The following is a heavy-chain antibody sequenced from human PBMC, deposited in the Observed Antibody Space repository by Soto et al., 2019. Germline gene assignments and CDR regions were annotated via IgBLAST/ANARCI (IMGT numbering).Heavy chain of an antibody. CDR2: IYSGGST. CDR1: GFSVSSSD. CDR3: GTSSRKDYHFAMDV. J-gene: IGHJ6*02. V-gene: IGHV3-53*01. D-gene: IGHD6-6*01. Sequence: GGSLRLSCAASGFSVSSSDMSWVRQVPGEGLEWVSVIYSGGSTHNADYVKGRFSVSRDTSKNTVDLQMNSLRVDDTAVYYCGTSSRKDYHFAMDVGGQGTAVTVSS.